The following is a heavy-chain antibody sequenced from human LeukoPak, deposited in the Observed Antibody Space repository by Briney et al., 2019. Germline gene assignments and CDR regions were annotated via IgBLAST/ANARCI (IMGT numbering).Heavy chain of an antibody. J-gene: IGHJ4*02. D-gene: IGHD1-26*01. CDR3: ARHKGREGVGATRDSDY. CDR2: IYYSGST. V-gene: IGHV4-39*01. Sequence: SETLSLTCIISGGSISTSSYYWGWIRQPPGKGLEWIGSIYYSGSTYYNPSLKSRVTMSVDTSKNQFSLKLSSVTAADTAVYYCARHKGREGVGATRDSDYWGQGTLVTVSS. CDR1: GGSISTSSYY.